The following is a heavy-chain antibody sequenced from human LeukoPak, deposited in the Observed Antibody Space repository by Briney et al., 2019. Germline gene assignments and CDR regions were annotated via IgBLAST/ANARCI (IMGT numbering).Heavy chain of an antibody. CDR1: GYTFTSYY. Sequence: ASVKLSCKASGYTFTSYYMHWVRQAPGQGLEWMGIINPSGGSTSYAQKFQGRVTMTRDTSTSTVYMELSSLRSEDTAVYDCARTRAVAGKEGEFDYWGQGTLVTVSS. D-gene: IGHD6-19*01. J-gene: IGHJ4*02. CDR2: INPSGGST. V-gene: IGHV1-46*01. CDR3: ARTRAVAGKEGEFDY.